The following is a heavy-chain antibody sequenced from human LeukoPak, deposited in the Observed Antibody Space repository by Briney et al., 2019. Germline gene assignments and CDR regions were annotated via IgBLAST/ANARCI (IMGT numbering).Heavy chain of an antibody. J-gene: IGHJ4*02. D-gene: IGHD2-8*02. Sequence: GTSLRLSCAASGFTFSTYWMSWVRQAPGKGLEWVANIKEDGSERYYVDSVKGRFTISRDNARNSLYLQMNSLRAEDTAVYYCARDYWASDYWGQGTLVTVSS. CDR3: ARDYWASDY. CDR2: IKEDGSER. V-gene: IGHV3-7*01. CDR1: GFTFSTYW.